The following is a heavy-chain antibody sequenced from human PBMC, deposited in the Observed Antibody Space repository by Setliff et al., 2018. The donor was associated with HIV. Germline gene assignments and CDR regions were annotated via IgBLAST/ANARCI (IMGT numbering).Heavy chain of an antibody. J-gene: IGHJ4*02. CDR3: AAWGPRYSFAPYRFDH. Sequence: SETLSLTCAVYNGSFSGYYWSWIRQPPGKGLEWIGEINDSGNTNYNPLLKSRVTMSVDASKNQFSLRLTSLTAADAAMYFCAAWGPRYSFAPYRFDHWGQGALVTVSS. CDR2: INDSGNT. V-gene: IGHV4-34*01. CDR1: NGSFSGYY. D-gene: IGHD5-12*01.